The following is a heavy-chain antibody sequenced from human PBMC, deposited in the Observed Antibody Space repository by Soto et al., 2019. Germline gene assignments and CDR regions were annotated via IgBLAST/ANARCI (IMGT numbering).Heavy chain of an antibody. CDR3: AKELDYYDSSGVKYYYGIDV. CDR1: GFTFSSYA. CDR2: ISGSGGST. V-gene: IGHV3-23*01. Sequence: LRLSCAASGFTFSSYAMSWVRQAPGKGLEWVSAISGSGGSTYYADSVKGRFTISRDNSKNTLYLQMNSLRAEDTAVYYCAKELDYYDSSGVKYYYGIDVWGQGPTVTVSS. D-gene: IGHD3-22*01. J-gene: IGHJ6*02.